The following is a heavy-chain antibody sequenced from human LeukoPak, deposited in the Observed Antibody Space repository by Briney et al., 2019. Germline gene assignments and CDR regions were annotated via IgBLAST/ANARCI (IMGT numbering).Heavy chain of an antibody. D-gene: IGHD6-19*01. CDR3: ARDGGWHTPIDY. V-gene: IGHV3-21*01. J-gene: IGHJ4*02. CDR2: ISSSSSYI. Sequence: GGSLRLSCAASGFTFSSYSMTWVRQAPGKGLEWVSSISSSSSYIYYADSVKGRFTISRDNAKNSLYLQMNSLRAEDTAVYYCARDGGWHTPIDYRGQGTLVTVSS. CDR1: GFTFSSYS.